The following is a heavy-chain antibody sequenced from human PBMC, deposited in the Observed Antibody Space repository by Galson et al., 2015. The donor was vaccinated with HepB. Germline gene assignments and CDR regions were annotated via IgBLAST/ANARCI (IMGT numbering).Heavy chain of an antibody. CDR2: MNPNSGNT. D-gene: IGHD2-2*01. Sequence: SVKVSCKASGYTFTSYDINWVRQATGQGLEWMGWMNPNSGNTGYAQKFQGRVTMTRNTSISTAYMELSSLRSEDTAVYYCARGRDYCSSTSCANSDYWGQGTLVTVSS. CDR3: ARGRDYCSSTSCANSDY. V-gene: IGHV1-8*01. J-gene: IGHJ4*02. CDR1: GYTFTSYD.